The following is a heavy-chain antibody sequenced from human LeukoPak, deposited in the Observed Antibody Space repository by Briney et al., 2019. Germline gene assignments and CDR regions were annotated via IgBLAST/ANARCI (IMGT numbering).Heavy chain of an antibody. CDR1: GFTFSTVW. CDR3: AKGLHSLYYFDY. Sequence: GGSLRLSCAASGFTFSTVWMSWVRQAPGKGLEWVGRIRSKTNGGTTDYAAPVKGRFTISRDDSKTTLYLQMNSLRAEDTALYYCAKGLHSLYYFDYWGQGTLVTVSS. V-gene: IGHV3-15*05. J-gene: IGHJ4*02. CDR2: IRSKTNGGTT.